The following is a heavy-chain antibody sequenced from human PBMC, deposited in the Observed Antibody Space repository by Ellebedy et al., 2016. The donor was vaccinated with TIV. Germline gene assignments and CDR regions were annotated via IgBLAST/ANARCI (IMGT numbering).Heavy chain of an antibody. J-gene: IGHJ4*02. Sequence: GESLKISXAASGFAFAGYAMTWVRQAPGKGLEWVSAISANGLTTYYADSVKGRFSISRDNSKNTLYLQMNSLRADDTAVYFCAKDRVMATVTTSPAYYFDYWGQGTLLTVSS. CDR1: GFAFAGYA. D-gene: IGHD4-17*01. CDR2: ISANGLTT. V-gene: IGHV3-23*01. CDR3: AKDRVMATVTTSPAYYFDY.